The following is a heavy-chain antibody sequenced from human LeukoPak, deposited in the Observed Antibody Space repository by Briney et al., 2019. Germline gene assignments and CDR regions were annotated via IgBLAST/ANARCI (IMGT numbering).Heavy chain of an antibody. J-gene: IGHJ5*02. V-gene: IGHV5-10-1*01. D-gene: IGHD3-22*01. Sequence: GESRKISCKGSAYSFTNYWISGVRQMPGKGLEWMGRIDPGDSQTNYSPSFQGHVTISADKSISTAYLQWSSLKASDTAMYYCARHSSVLNSFDPWGQGTLVTVSS. CDR1: AYSFTNYW. CDR3: ARHSSVLNSFDP. CDR2: IDPGDSQT.